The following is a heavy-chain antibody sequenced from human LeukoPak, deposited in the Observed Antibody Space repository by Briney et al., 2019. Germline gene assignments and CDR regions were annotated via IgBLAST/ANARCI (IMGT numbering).Heavy chain of an antibody. CDR3: ARDSRSWYGWYDY. V-gene: IGHV1-2*02. CDR1: GYTFTSYG. CDR2: INPNTGGT. Sequence: ASVKVSCKASGYTFTSYGISWVRQAPGQGLEWMGWINPNTGGTNFAQKFQGRVTMTRDTSISTAYMELSGLRSDDTAVYYCARDSRSWYGWYDYWGQGTLVTVSS. J-gene: IGHJ4*02. D-gene: IGHD6-19*01.